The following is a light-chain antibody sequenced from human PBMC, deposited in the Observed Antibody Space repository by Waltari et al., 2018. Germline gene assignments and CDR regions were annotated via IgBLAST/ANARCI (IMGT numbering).Light chain of an antibody. J-gene: IGLJ1*01. CDR1: SSDVGSHAF. Sequence: QSALTQPPSASGSPGQSVTISCTGTSSDVGSHAFVSWYQQFPGKAPKLIIWEVSRRPSGVPDRFSGSKSGNTASLTVSGLQAEDEADYYCSSYGGINNSPYVFGTGTKVTV. CDR3: SSYGGINNSPYV. CDR2: EVS. V-gene: IGLV2-8*01.